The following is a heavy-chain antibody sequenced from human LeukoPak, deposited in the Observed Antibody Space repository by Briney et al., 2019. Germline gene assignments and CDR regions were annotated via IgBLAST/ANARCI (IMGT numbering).Heavy chain of an antibody. CDR3: ARAPGGFHGDYSPIAY. Sequence: PGGSLRPSCAASGFTFSSYSMNWVRQAPGKGLEWVSSISSSSSYIYYADSVKGRFTISRDNAKNSLYLQMNSLRAEDTAVYYCARAPGGFHGDYSPIAYWGQGTLVTVSS. J-gene: IGHJ4*02. D-gene: IGHD4-17*01. V-gene: IGHV3-21*01. CDR2: ISSSSSYI. CDR1: GFTFSSYS.